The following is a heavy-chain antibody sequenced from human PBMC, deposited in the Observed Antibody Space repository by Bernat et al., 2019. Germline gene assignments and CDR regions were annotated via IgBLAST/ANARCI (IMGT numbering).Heavy chain of an antibody. CDR2: IYYSGST. Sequence: QVQLQESGPGLVKPSQTLSLTCTVSGGSISSGDYYWSWIRQPPGKGLEWIGYIYYSGSTYYNPSLKSRVTISVDTSKNQFSLKLSSVTAADTAVYYCARGQLQGYCSSTSCSKEFDAFDIWGQGTMVTVSS. CDR3: ARGQLQGYCSSTSCSKEFDAFDI. D-gene: IGHD2-2*01. J-gene: IGHJ3*02. CDR1: GGSISSGDYY. V-gene: IGHV4-30-4*01.